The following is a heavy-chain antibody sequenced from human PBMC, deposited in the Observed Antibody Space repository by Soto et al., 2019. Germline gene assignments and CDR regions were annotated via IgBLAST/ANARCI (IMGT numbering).Heavy chain of an antibody. Sequence: QVQLVQSGAEVKKPGSSVKVSCKASGGTFSSYTISWVRQAPGQGLEWMGRSIPILGIANYAQKFQGRVTITADKATSTAYMELSSLRSEDTAVYYCARDLRRHGMDVWGQGTTVTVSS. CDR2: SIPILGIA. J-gene: IGHJ6*02. V-gene: IGHV1-69*08. CDR1: GGTFSSYT. CDR3: ARDLRRHGMDV.